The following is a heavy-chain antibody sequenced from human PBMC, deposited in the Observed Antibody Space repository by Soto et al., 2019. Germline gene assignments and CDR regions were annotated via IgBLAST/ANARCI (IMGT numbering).Heavy chain of an antibody. J-gene: IGHJ6*02. CDR1: GGSISSSNW. Sequence: SETLSLTCAVSGGSISSSNWRSWVRQPPGKGLEWIGEIYHSGSTNYNPSLKSRVTISVDKSKNQFSLKLSSVTAADTAVYYCARAKDYGDYARYYYYGMEVWGQGTTVTVSS. CDR2: IYHSGST. D-gene: IGHD4-17*01. CDR3: ARAKDYGDYARYYYYGMEV. V-gene: IGHV4-4*02.